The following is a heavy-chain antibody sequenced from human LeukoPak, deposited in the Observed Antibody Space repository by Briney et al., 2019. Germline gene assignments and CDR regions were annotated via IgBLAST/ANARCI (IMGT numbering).Heavy chain of an antibody. D-gene: IGHD3-16*01. CDR2: INHSGST. Sequence: SETLSPTCAVYGGSFNGYYWSWIRQPPGKGLEWIGEINHSGSTNYNPSLKSRVTISVDTSKNQFSLKLSSVTAADTAVYYCARDGGRGGAVDYWGQGTLVTVSS. CDR3: ARDGGRGGAVDY. J-gene: IGHJ4*02. CDR1: GGSFNGYY. V-gene: IGHV4-34*01.